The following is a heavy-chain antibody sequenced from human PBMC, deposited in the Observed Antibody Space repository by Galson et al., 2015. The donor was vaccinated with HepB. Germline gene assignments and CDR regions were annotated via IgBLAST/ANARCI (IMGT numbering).Heavy chain of an antibody. D-gene: IGHD3-16*01. Sequence: SLRLSCAASQFTFSTYAMHWVRQAPGKGLEWVAVISYDGNSKSYAHSVEGRFTISRDNSMNKLYLQMNSLRAEDTALYYCARDSQGDPFDYWGQGTLVIVSS. CDR2: ISYDGNSK. V-gene: IGHV3-30*04. CDR3: ARDSQGDPFDY. CDR1: QFTFSTYA. J-gene: IGHJ4*02.